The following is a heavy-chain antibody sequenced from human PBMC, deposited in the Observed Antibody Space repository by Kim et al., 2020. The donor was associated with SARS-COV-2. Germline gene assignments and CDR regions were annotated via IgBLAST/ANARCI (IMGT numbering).Heavy chain of an antibody. J-gene: IGHJ4*02. CDR3: ARDQEWEMATNFGPWGY. D-gene: IGHD1-26*01. V-gene: IGHV3-30*07. Sequence: VKGRFTISRDSSENTLYLQMNSLRAEDTAVYYCARDQEWEMATNFGPWGYWGQGTLVTVSS.